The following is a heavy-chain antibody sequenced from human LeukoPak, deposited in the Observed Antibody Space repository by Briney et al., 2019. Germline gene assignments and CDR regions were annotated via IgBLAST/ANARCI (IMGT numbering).Heavy chain of an antibody. CDR1: GGSISSYY. CDR2: IYSSGTT. J-gene: IGHJ4*02. D-gene: IGHD6-13*01. Sequence: SETLSLTCTVSGGSISSYYWSWIRQPPGEGLEWIGYIYSSGTTNYNPSLKSRVTISVDTPKNQFSLKLSSVTAADTAVYYCARGVYIAAAQYGYWGQGTLVTVSS. CDR3: ARGVYIAAAQYGY. V-gene: IGHV4-59*01.